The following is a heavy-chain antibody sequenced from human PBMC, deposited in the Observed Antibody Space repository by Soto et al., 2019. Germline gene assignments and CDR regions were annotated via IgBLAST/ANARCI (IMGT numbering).Heavy chain of an antibody. J-gene: IGHJ6*03. CDR2: INHSGST. CDR3: ARGDYGSGSYSPYYYMDV. CDR1: GGSFSGYY. Sequence: PSETLSLTCAVYGGSFSGYYWSWICQPPGKGLEWIGEINHSGSTNYNPSLKSRVTISVDTSKNQFSLKLSSVTAADTAVYYCARGDYGSGSYSPYYYMDVWGKGTTVTVSS. V-gene: IGHV4-34*01. D-gene: IGHD3-10*01.